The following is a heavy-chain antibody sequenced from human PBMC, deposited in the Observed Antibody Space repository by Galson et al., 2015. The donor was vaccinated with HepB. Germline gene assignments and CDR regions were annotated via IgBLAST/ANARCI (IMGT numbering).Heavy chain of an antibody. CDR1: GFSFNTYS. V-gene: IGHV3-30*04. J-gene: IGHJ4*02. CDR2: ITSAGDKQ. D-gene: IGHD3-10*01. CDR3: ARVGYYFDS. Sequence: SLRLSCAASGFSFNTYSMHWVRQAPGKGLEWVAAITSAGDKQYYTDSVRGRFTISRDNSNNMMYLQMNSLRPEDTSVYYCARVGYYFDSWGQGTLVTVSS.